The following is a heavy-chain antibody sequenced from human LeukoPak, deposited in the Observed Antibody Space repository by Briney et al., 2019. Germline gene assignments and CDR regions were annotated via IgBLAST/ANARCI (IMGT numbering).Heavy chain of an antibody. D-gene: IGHD1-20*01. V-gene: IGHV3-13*04. J-gene: IGHJ3*02. CDR2: IGTAGDT. Sequence: GGSLRLSCAASGFTFSRYDMYWVRQATGKGLEWVSTIGTAGDTYYPGSVKGRFTISRENTKNSLYLQMNSLRAGDTAVYYCARDLTGTRAFDIWGQGTMVTVAS. CDR1: GFTFSRYD. CDR3: ARDLTGTRAFDI.